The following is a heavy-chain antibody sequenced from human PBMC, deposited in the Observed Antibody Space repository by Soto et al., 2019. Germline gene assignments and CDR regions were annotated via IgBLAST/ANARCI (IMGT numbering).Heavy chain of an antibody. D-gene: IGHD6-19*01. J-gene: IGHJ4*02. CDR2: ISYDGSNK. CDR1: GFTFSSYA. CDR3: AREMGSSGWSPPRLVFDY. Sequence: AGGSQRLSSTASGFTFSSYARHWVRQAPGKGLEWVAVISYDGSNKYYADSVKGRFTISRDNSKNTLYLQMNSLRAEDTAVYYCAREMGSSGWSPPRLVFDYWGQGTLVTVSS. V-gene: IGHV3-30-3*01.